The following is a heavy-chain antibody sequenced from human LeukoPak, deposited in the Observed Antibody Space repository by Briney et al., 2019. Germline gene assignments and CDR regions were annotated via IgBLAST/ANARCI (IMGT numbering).Heavy chain of an antibody. Sequence: GGSLRLSCAASGFTFSSYSMNWVRQAPGKGLVWVSRINSDGSTTSYADSVRGRFTISRDNAKNTLYLQMNSLRAEDTAMYYCARVVVGAARWFDPWGQGTLVTVSS. CDR3: ARVVVGAARWFDP. J-gene: IGHJ5*02. V-gene: IGHV3-74*01. CDR2: INSDGSTT. D-gene: IGHD1-26*01. CDR1: GFTFSSYS.